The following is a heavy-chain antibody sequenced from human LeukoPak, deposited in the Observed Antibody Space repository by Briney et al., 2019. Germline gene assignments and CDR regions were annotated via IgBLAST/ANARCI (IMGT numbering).Heavy chain of an antibody. D-gene: IGHD3-10*01. V-gene: IGHV3-23*01. CDR2: ISGSGGST. Sequence: GGSLRLSCAASGFTFSSYAMSWVRQAPGKGLEWVSAISGSGGSTYYADSVKGRFTISRDNSKNTLYLQMNSLRAEDTAVYYCAKGMTHSGSGSYNWFDPWGQGTLVTVSS. CDR3: AKGMTHSGSGSYNWFDP. J-gene: IGHJ5*02. CDR1: GFTFSSYA.